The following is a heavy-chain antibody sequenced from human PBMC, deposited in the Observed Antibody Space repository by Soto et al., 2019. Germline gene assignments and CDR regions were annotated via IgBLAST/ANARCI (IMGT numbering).Heavy chain of an antibody. CDR1: GFTFSSYA. CDR2: ISVSGGST. D-gene: IGHD3-3*01. J-gene: IGHJ4*02. V-gene: IGHV3-23*01. Sequence: PGGSLSLACAASGFTFSSYAMSWVRQAPGKGLEWVSAISVSGGSTYYADSVKGRFTITRDNSKNTLYLQMNSLRAEDTAVYYCAKDREYYDFWSGLYAFDYWGRGTLVTVSS. CDR3: AKDREYYDFWSGLYAFDY.